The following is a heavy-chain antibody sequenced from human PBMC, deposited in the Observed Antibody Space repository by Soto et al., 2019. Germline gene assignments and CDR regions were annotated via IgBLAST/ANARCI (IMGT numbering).Heavy chain of an antibody. D-gene: IGHD5-18*01. J-gene: IGHJ6*02. CDR3: AREDTAMALGGMDV. Sequence: GGSLRLSCAASGFTVSSNYMSWVRQAPGKGLEWVSVIYSGGSTYYADSVKGRFTISRDNSKNTQYLQMNSLRAEDTAVYYCAREDTAMALGGMDVWGQGTTVTVSS. CDR1: GFTVSSNY. V-gene: IGHV3-53*01. CDR2: IYSGGST.